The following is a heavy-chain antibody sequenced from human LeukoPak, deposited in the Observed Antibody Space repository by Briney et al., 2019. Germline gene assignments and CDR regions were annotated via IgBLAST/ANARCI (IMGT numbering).Heavy chain of an antibody. CDR1: GGSISSSSYY. CDR2: IYYSGST. D-gene: IGHD6-6*01. J-gene: IGHJ4*02. V-gene: IGHV4-39*07. Sequence: PSETLSLTCTVSGGSISSSSYYWGWIRQPPGKGLEWIGSIYYSGSTYYNPSLKSRVTISVDTSKNQFSLKLSSVTAADTAVYYCARRVLGIAARRGGFFDYWGQGTLVTVSS. CDR3: ARRVLGIAARRGGFFDY.